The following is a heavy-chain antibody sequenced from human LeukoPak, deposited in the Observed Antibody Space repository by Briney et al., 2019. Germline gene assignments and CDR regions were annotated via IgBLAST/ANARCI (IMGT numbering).Heavy chain of an antibody. V-gene: IGHV3-53*01. D-gene: IGHD5-12*01. CDR2: IYSGGST. J-gene: IGHJ6*02. CDR3: ARDLFRGYYYYYGMDV. Sequence: GGSLRLSCAASGFIFSSYGLSWVRQAPGKGLEWVSVIYSGGSTYYADSVKGRFTISRDNSKNTLCLQMNSLRAEDTAVYYCARDLFRGYYYYYGMDVWGQGTTVTVSS. CDR1: GFIFSSYG.